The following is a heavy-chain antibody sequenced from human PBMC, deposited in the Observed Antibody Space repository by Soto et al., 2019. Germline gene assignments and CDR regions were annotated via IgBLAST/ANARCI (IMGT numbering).Heavy chain of an antibody. CDR3: AGGRVGRSCFDP. CDR2: FYYTGTI. J-gene: IGHJ5*02. CDR1: GDSISSYY. V-gene: IGHV4-59*01. Sequence: PSETLSLTCTVSGDSISSYYWSWLRQPPGKGLEWIGYFYYTGTIIYNPSLKSRVTISGDTSKNEFSLKLNSVTAADTAVYYCAGGRVGRSCFDPWGQGTLVTVSS.